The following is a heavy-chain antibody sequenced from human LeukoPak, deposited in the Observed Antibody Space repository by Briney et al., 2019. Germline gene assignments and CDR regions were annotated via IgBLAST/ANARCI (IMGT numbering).Heavy chain of an antibody. D-gene: IGHD1-7*01. CDR3: ARSITGSTFRSLPGPYYMDV. CDR1: GGSISSYY. CDR2: IYYSGST. Sequence: SETLSLTCTVSGGSISSYYWSWIRQPPGKGLEWIGYIYYSGSTNYNPSLKSRVAISVDTSKNQFSLKLSSVTAADTAIYYCARSITGSTFRSLPGPYYMDVWGKGTTVTVSS. V-gene: IGHV4-59*12. J-gene: IGHJ6*03.